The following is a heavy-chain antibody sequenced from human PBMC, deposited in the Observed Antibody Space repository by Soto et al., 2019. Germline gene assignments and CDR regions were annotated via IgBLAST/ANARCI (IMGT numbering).Heavy chain of an antibody. Sequence: ASVKVSCKASGYTFTSYGISWVRQAPGQRLEWMGWISAYNGNTNYAQKLQGRVTMTTDTSTSTAYMELRSLRSDDTAVYYCARAVKSYFDSKGNRFDYWGQGTLVTVSS. CDR1: GYTFTSYG. J-gene: IGHJ4*02. CDR2: ISAYNGNT. CDR3: ARAVKSYFDSKGNRFDY. D-gene: IGHD3-9*01. V-gene: IGHV1-18*01.